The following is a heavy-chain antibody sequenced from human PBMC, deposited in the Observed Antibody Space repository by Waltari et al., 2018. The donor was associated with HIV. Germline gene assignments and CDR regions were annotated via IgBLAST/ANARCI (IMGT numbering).Heavy chain of an antibody. V-gene: IGHV4-34*01. D-gene: IGHD3-10*01. CDR1: GGSFSAYY. CDR2: INHSGST. CDR3: ARDVRRGDFDY. J-gene: IGHJ4*02. Sequence: QVQLQQWGAGLLKPSETLSLTCAIYGGSFSAYYWSWIRQPPGKGLEWIGEINHSGSTNYNPSLKSRVTISVDTSKNQFSLKLSSVTAADTTVYYCARDVRRGDFDYWGQGTLVTVSS.